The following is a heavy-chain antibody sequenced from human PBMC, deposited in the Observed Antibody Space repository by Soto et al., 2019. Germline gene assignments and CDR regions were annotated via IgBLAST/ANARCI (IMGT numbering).Heavy chain of an antibody. J-gene: IGHJ3*01. CDR1: GYTFTSND. CDR2: MNPKSGNT. Sequence: QVQLVQSGAEVKKPGASVKVSCKASGYTFTSNDINWVRQATGQGLEWMGWMNPKSGNTGNAQKFHGRVTMTRNTSISTAYMDLSSLRSEDMEVYYCARGAAFDFWGQGTMVTVSS. CDR3: ARGAAFDF. V-gene: IGHV1-8*01.